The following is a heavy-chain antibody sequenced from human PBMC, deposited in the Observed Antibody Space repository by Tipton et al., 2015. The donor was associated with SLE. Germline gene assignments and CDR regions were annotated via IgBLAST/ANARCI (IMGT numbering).Heavy chain of an antibody. V-gene: IGHV3-30*04. D-gene: IGHD1-26*01. J-gene: IGHJ4*02. Sequence: SLRLSCAAFGFTFSSYAMHWVRQAPGKGLEWVAVISYDGSNKYYADSVKGRFTISRDNSKNTLYLQMNSLRAEDTAVYYCARDEGSGSYYEGLDYGRQGTLVTVSS. CDR3: ARDEGSGSYYEGLDY. CDR2: ISYDGSNK. CDR1: GFTFSSYA.